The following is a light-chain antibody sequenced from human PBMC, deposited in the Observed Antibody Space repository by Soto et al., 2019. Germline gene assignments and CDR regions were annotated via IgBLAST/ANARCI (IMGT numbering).Light chain of an antibody. CDR3: QQYYIFRT. CDR1: QSISRW. Sequence: DIQMTQSPSTLTASVGDRVTITCRASQSISRWLAWYQQKPGKPPKLLIDKASSLKSGDPSRFSGSGSETEFTLTISSLQPDEFATYYCQQYYIFRTFGQGTKVEIK. CDR2: KAS. J-gene: IGKJ1*01. V-gene: IGKV1-5*03.